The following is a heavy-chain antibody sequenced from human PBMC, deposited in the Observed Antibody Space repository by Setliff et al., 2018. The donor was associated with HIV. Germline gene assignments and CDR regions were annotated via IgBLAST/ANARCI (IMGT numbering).Heavy chain of an antibody. V-gene: IGHV4-38-2*02. J-gene: IGHJ4*02. Sequence: SETLSLTCTVSGYSISSGYYWGWIRQPPGKGLEWIGSIYHSGSTYYNPSLKSRVTISVDTSKNQFSLKLSSVTAADTAGYYCARVKVITMVRGGPTFDYWGQGTLVTVSS. CDR1: GYSISSGYY. D-gene: IGHD3-10*01. CDR2: IYHSGST. CDR3: ARVKVITMVRGGPTFDY.